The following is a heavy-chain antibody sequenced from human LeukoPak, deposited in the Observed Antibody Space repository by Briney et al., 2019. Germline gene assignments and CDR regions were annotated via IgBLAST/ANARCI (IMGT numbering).Heavy chain of an antibody. CDR1: GFTFSRFG. D-gene: IGHD3-9*01. CDR3: ALLRYFGWPLDY. Sequence: PGGSLRLSCSASGFTFSRFGMHWVRQAPGKGLVWVSRINSDGSSTSYADSVKGRFTISRDNAKNTLYLQMNSLRAEDMAVYYCALLRYFGWPLDYWGQGTLVTVSS. V-gene: IGHV3-74*01. J-gene: IGHJ4*02. CDR2: INSDGSST.